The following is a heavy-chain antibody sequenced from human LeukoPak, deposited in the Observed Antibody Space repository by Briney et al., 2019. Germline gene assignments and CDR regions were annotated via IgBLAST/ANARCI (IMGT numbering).Heavy chain of an antibody. CDR2: ISSSGSTT. Sequence: GGSLRLSCAASGFTFSNYNINWVRQAPGQGLEWVAYISSSGSTTYYADSVRGRFTISRDNAENSLFLHMNSLRVDDTAVYYCARDAHYYDTSGYSDDAFDIWGQGTMVTVSS. CDR1: GFTFSNYN. D-gene: IGHD3-22*01. V-gene: IGHV3-48*01. J-gene: IGHJ3*02. CDR3: ARDAHYYDTSGYSDDAFDI.